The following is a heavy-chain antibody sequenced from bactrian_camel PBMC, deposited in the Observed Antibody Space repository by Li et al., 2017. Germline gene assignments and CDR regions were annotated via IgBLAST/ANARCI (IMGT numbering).Heavy chain of an antibody. Sequence: GGGSVQAGGSLRLTCVASGYMYQSYCMGWFRQAPGKEREGVAAIFPGGGTTFRTSVRGRFTISQDNAENTVYLEMNSLKPEDTAVYYCVRELLIWKPGRSPNTRGQGTQVTVS. CDR3: VRELLIWKPGRSPNT. CDR1: GYMYQSYC. V-gene: IGHV3S53*01. J-gene: IGHJ4*01. CDR2: IFPGGGT. D-gene: IGHD3*01.